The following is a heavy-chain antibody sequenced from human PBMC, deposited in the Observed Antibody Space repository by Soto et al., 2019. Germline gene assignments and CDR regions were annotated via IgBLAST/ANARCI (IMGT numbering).Heavy chain of an antibody. V-gene: IGHV3-30-3*01. J-gene: IGHJ4*02. D-gene: IGHD2-2*01. Sequence: PGGSLRLSCAASGFTFSSYAMHWVRQAPGKGLEWVAVISYDGSNKYYADSVKGRFTISRDNSKNTLYLQMNSLRAEDTAVYYCARLITYLSSKDFDYWGQGTLVTVSS. CDR1: GFTFSSYA. CDR2: ISYDGSNK. CDR3: ARLITYLSSKDFDY.